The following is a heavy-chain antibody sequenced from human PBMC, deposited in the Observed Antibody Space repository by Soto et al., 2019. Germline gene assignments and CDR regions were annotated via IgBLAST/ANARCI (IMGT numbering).Heavy chain of an antibody. J-gene: IGHJ6*02. Sequence: QVTLKESGPVLVKPTETLTLTCTVSGFSLGNARMGVSWIRQPPGKALEWLAHIFSNDEKSYSTSLKSRLTISKDTSKSQVVLTMTNMDPVDTATYYCAQIPSAGYGDYYYYGMDVWGQGTTVTVSS. D-gene: IGHD4-17*01. V-gene: IGHV2-26*01. CDR3: AQIPSAGYGDYYYYGMDV. CDR1: GFSLGNARMG. CDR2: IFSNDEK.